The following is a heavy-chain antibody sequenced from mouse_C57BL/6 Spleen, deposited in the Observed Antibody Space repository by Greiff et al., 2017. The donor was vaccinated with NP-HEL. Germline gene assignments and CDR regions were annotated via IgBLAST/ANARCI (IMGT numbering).Heavy chain of an antibody. CDR3: ATMVIVGFDY. CDR2: IWSGGST. J-gene: IGHJ2*01. CDR1: GFSLTSYG. V-gene: IGHV2-2*01. D-gene: IGHD2-2*01. Sequence: QVQLQQSGPGLVQPSPSLSITCTVSGFSLTSYGVHWVRQSPGKGLEWLGVIWSGGSTAYNAAFISRLSISKDNSKSQVFFKMNSLQAYDTAIYYCATMVIVGFDYWGQGTTLTVSS.